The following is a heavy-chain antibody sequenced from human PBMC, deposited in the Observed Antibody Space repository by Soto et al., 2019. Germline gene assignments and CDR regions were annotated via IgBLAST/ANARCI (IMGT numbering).Heavy chain of an antibody. J-gene: IGHJ5*02. D-gene: IGHD6-25*01. CDR1: GGSISSGGYY. Sequence: QVQLQESGPGLVKPSQTLSLTCTVSGGSISSGGYYWSWIRQHPGKGLEWIGYIYYTGSTYYNPSLKSRVTISVDTSKNQFSLKLSSVTAADTAVYYCAREAAGILNWFDPWGQGTLVTVSS. V-gene: IGHV4-31*03. CDR3: AREAAGILNWFDP. CDR2: IYYTGST.